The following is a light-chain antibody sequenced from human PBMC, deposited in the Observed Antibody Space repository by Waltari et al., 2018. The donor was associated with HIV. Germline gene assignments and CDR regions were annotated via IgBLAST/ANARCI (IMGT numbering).Light chain of an antibody. V-gene: IGKV3-20*01. CDR3: QQYGSSPLYT. CDR2: GAS. CDR1: QSVSSSY. J-gene: IGKJ2*01. Sequence: EIVLTQSPGTLSLSPGERATLSCRASQSVSSSYLAWYQQKPGQAPRLLIYGASSRATGIPDRFSGSGSVTDVTLTISRLEPEDFAVYYCQQYGSSPLYTFGQGTKLEIK.